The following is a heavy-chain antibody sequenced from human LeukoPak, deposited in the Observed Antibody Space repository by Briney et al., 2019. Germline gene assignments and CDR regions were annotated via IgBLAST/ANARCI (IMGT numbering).Heavy chain of an antibody. Sequence: PSETLSLTCTVSGGSISSSSYYWGWIRQPPGKGLEWIGSIYYSGSTYYNPSLKSRVTISVDTSKNQFSLKLSSVTAADTAVYYCASLWTTLPAAPYYYGMDVWGQGTTVTVSS. CDR3: ASLWTTLPAAPYYYGMDV. J-gene: IGHJ6*02. CDR2: IYYSGST. V-gene: IGHV4-39*01. D-gene: IGHD2-2*01. CDR1: GGSISSSSYY.